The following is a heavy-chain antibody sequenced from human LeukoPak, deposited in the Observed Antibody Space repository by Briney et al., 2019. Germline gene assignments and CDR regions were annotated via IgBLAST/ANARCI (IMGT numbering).Heavy chain of an antibody. D-gene: IGHD4-17*01. CDR1: GFSVSSNQ. V-gene: IGHV3-48*03. CDR3: ARGGGVYGDYLEIDY. J-gene: IGHJ4*02. CDR2: ISSSGGTI. Sequence: GGSLRLSCAASGFSVSSNQMNWVRQAPGKGLEWVSFISSSGGTIYYTDSVKGRFSISRDNAKNSLYLQMSSLRAEDTAVYYCARGGGVYGDYLEIDYWGQGTLVTVSS.